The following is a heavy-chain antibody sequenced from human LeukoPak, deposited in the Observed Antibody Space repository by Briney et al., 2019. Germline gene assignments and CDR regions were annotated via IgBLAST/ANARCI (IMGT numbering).Heavy chain of an antibody. D-gene: IGHD3-22*01. CDR2: ISGSGGST. J-gene: IGHJ4*02. V-gene: IGHV3-23*01. CDR3: AKGDWYDSSGNFDY. Sequence: GGSLRLSCAASGCTFSSYAMSWVRQAPGKGLEWVSAISGSGGSTYYADSVKGRFTISRDNSKNTLYLQMNSLRAEDTAVYYCAKGDWYDSSGNFDYWGQGTLVTVSS. CDR1: GCTFSSYA.